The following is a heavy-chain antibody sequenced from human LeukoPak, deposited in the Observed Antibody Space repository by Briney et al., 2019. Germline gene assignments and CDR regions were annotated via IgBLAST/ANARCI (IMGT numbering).Heavy chain of an antibody. D-gene: IGHD5-24*01. CDR3: AKDPRGDGYNLDYSDY. J-gene: IGHJ4*02. V-gene: IGHV3-23*01. Sequence: PGGSLRLSCAASGFTFSSYAMSWVRQAPGKGLEWVSAISGSGGSTYYADSVKGRFTISRDNSKNTLYLQMNSLRAEDTAVYYCAKDPRGDGYNLDYSDYWGQGTLVTVSS. CDR1: GFTFSSYA. CDR2: ISGSGGST.